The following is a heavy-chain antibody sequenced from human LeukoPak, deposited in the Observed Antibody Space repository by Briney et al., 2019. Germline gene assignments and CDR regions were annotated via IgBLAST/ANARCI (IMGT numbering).Heavy chain of an antibody. J-gene: IGHJ4*02. D-gene: IGHD3-3*01. CDR3: ARGRITIFGVVPFFDY. V-gene: IGHV4-34*01. CDR2: INHSGST. Sequence: SETLSLTCAVYGGSSSGYYWSWIRQPPGKGLEWIGEINHSGSTNYNPSLKSRVTISVDTSKNQFSLKLSSVTAADTAVYYCARGRITIFGVVPFFDYRGQGTLVTVSS. CDR1: GGSSSGYY.